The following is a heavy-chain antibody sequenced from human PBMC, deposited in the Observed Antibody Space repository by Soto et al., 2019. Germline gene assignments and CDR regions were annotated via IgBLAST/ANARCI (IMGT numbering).Heavy chain of an antibody. J-gene: IGHJ4*02. CDR3: GRLGRWLQALDS. Sequence: SETLSLTCPVSGGSISDYYWSWIRQPPGKGLEWVGYIYYTGTTTYNPSLKSRLTLSVDTSKNQFSLKLRSVSAADTAVYYCGRLGRWLQALDSWGKGTLVTVSS. V-gene: IGHV4-59*08. CDR1: GGSISDYY. CDR2: IYYTGTT. D-gene: IGHD5-12*01.